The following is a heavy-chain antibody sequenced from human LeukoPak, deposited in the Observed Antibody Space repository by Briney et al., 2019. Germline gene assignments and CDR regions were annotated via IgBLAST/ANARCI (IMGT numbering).Heavy chain of an antibody. V-gene: IGHV1-18*01. D-gene: IGHD2-2*01. CDR1: GYTFTSYG. CDR2: ISAYNGNT. J-gene: IGHJ6*03. CDR3: ARDQLVVVPAARAYYYYYYMDV. Sequence: ASVKVSCKASGYTFTSYGISWVRQAPGQGLEWMGWISAYNGNTNYAQKLQGRVTMTTDTSTSTAYMELRSLRSDDTAVYYCARDQLVVVPAARAYYYYYYMDVWGKGTTVTISS.